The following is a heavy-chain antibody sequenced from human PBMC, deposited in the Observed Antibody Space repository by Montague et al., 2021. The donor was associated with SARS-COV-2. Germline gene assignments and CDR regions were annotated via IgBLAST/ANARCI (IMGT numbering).Heavy chain of an antibody. Sequence: SETLSLTCAVYGGSFSGYYWNWIRQPPGKGLEWIGEINDSGTTNYNPSLKSRVTLSVDTSMMQFSLELTSVTAADTAFYFCARDLRITIFGVEQANWFDSWGQGTLVTVSS. J-gene: IGHJ5*01. V-gene: IGHV4-34*01. CDR1: GGSFSGYY. CDR2: INDSGTT. D-gene: IGHD3-3*01. CDR3: ARDLRITIFGVEQANWFDS.